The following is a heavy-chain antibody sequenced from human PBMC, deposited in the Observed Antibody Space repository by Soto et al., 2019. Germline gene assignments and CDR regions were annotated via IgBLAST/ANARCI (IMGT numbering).Heavy chain of an antibody. D-gene: IGHD3-3*01. V-gene: IGHV4-30-2*06. CDR1: GVTISYGGYS. Sequence: SETLSLTCSASGVTISYGGYSWSWIRQSPGKGLEWLGYISHVETTYYNPSFQSRLSLSIDRTRNQFSLSLSSMTAADKAVYYCARGGGYDSFDFWGQGIQVTVSS. J-gene: IGHJ4*02. CDR3: ARGGGYDSFDF. CDR2: ISHVETT.